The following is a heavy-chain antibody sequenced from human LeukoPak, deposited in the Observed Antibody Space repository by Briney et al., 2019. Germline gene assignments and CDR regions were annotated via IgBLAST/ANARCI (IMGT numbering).Heavy chain of an antibody. CDR2: IIPIFGTT. J-gene: IGHJ1*01. D-gene: IGHD6-13*01. V-gene: IGHV1-69*06. CDR1: GGTFSNYA. Sequence: ASVKVSCKASGGTFSNYAISWVRQAPGQGLEWMGGIIPIFGTTKYAQKFQGRVTITADKSTSTAYMELSSLRSEDTAVYYCARGLEQQLPREYFQHWGQGTLVTVSS. CDR3: ARGLEQQLPREYFQH.